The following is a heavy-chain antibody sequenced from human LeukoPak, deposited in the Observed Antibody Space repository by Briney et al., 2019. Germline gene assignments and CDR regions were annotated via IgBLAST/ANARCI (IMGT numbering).Heavy chain of an antibody. V-gene: IGHV1-3*01. CDR2: INAGNGNT. D-gene: IGHD4-17*01. Sequence: ASVKVSCKASGYTFTGYYMHWVRRAPGQRLEWMGWINAGNGNTKYSQKFQGRVTITRDTSASTAYMELSSLRSEDTAVYYCARLSYYGDAPFDAFDIWGQGTMVTVSS. CDR1: GYTFTGYY. J-gene: IGHJ3*02. CDR3: ARLSYYGDAPFDAFDI.